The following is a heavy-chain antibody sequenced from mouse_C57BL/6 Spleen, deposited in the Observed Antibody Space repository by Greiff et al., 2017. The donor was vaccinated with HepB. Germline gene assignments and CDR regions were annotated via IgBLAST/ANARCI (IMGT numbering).Heavy chain of an antibody. Sequence: QVQLQQSGPGLVQPSQCLSITCTVSGFSLTSYGVHWVRQSPGQGLEWLGVIWRGGSTDYHAAFLSGLGISKDNFKSQVFFQMNSLQADDTAVYYCARLGFDYWGQGTTLTVSS. CDR1: GFSLTSYG. V-gene: IGHV2-2*01. CDR2: IWRGGST. CDR3: ARLGFDY. D-gene: IGHD4-1*01. J-gene: IGHJ2*01.